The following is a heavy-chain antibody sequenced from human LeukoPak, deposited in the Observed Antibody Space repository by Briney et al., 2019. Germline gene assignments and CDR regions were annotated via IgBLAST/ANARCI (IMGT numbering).Heavy chain of an antibody. CDR1: GFTFSDYY. J-gene: IGHJ4*02. CDR3: ARLWNYDY. Sequence: SGGSLRLSCAASGFTFSDYYMSWIRQAPANGLELVSYISSTSSTIFYADSVKGRFTISRDNAKNSLYLQMNSLRTEDTALYFCARLWNYDYWGQGTLVTVSS. V-gene: IGHV3-11*01. D-gene: IGHD1-1*01. CDR2: ISSTSSTI.